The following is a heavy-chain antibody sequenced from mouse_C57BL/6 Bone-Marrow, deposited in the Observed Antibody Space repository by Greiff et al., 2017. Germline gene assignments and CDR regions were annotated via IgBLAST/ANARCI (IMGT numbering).Heavy chain of an antibody. Sequence: EVQRVESGEGLVKPGGSLKLSCAASGFTFSSYAMSWVRQTPEKRLEWVAYISSGGDYIYYADTVKGRFTISRDNARKTRYLQKSSLKSEDTAMYYCTRDWVGWLLPFAYWGQGTLVTVSA. CDR3: TRDWVGWLLPFAY. J-gene: IGHJ3*01. D-gene: IGHD2-3*01. V-gene: IGHV5-9-1*02. CDR2: ISSGGDYI. CDR1: GFTFSSYA.